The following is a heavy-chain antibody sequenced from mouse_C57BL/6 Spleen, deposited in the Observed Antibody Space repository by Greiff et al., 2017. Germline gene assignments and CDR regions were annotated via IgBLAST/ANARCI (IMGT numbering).Heavy chain of an antibody. CDR3: ARRTTVVDWYFDV. CDR2: ISYSGST. Sequence: EVQRVESGPGMVKPSQSLSLTCTVTGYSITSGYDWHWIRHFPGNKLEWMGYISYSGSTNYNPSLKSRISITHDTSKNHFFLKLNSVTTEDTATYYCARRTTVVDWYFDVWGTGTTVTVSS. V-gene: IGHV3-1*01. D-gene: IGHD1-1*01. CDR1: GYSITSGYD. J-gene: IGHJ1*03.